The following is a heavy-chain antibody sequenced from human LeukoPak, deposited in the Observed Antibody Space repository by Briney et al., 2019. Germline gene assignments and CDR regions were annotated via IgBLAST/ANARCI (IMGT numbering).Heavy chain of an antibody. CDR3: ARVPRRGPTRDEFDY. Sequence: AAVKVSCKASGYTFTSYDINWVRQANGQGLEWMGWMNPNSGNTGYAQKFQGRGTITRNTSISTAYMELSSLRSEDTAVYYCARVPRRGPTRDEFDYWGQGTLVTVSS. CDR2: MNPNSGNT. CDR1: GYTFTSYD. J-gene: IGHJ4*02. V-gene: IGHV1-8*01.